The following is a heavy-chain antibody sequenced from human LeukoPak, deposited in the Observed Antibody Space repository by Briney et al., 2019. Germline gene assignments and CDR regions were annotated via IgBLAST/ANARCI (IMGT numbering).Heavy chain of an antibody. CDR1: GFTFSSYA. Sequence: GRSLRLSCAASGFTFSSYAMSWVRQAPGKGLEWVSAISGSGGSTYYADSVKGRLTISRDNSKNTLYLQMNSLRAEDTAVYYCAKDRGTGVTHYWGQGTLVTVSS. CDR2: ISGSGGST. J-gene: IGHJ4*02. V-gene: IGHV3-23*01. CDR3: AKDRGTGVTHY. D-gene: IGHD4-23*01.